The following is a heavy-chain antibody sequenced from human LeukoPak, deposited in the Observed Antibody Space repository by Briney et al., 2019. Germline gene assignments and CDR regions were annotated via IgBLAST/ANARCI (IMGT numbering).Heavy chain of an antibody. CDR3: ARDRESESDSEGDY. Sequence: GGSLRLSCSASRFTFSRFWMSWVRQAPGKGLEYVALIKQGGSEIYHMDSVKGRFTISRDDATNSLYLQMNSLRVEDTALYYCARDRESESDSEGDYWGQGTLVTVSS. D-gene: IGHD4-11*01. CDR2: IKQGGSEI. V-gene: IGHV3-7*01. J-gene: IGHJ4*02. CDR1: RFTFSRFW.